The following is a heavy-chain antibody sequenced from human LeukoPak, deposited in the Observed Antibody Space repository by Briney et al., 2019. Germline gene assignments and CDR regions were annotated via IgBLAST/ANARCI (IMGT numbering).Heavy chain of an antibody. J-gene: IGHJ4*02. CDR3: ARPSTGFYFDY. D-gene: IGHD4-17*01. CDR2: MYHSGST. V-gene: IGHV4-38-2*02. Sequence: SETLSLTCTVSGYSISSGHYWGWIRQPPGKGLEWIGSMYHSGSTYYNPPLKSRVTISVDTSKNQFSLKLSSVTAADTAVYYCARPSTGFYFDYWGQGTLVTVSS. CDR1: GYSISSGHY.